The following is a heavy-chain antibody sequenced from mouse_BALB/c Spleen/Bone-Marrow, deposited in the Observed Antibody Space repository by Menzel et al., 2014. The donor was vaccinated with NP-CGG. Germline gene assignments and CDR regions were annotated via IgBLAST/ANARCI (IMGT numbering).Heavy chain of an antibody. Sequence: EVKLMESGPELMKPGASVKISCKASGYSFTSYYMHWVKQSHGKSLEWIGYIDPFNGDTNYNQKFKGKATLTVDKSSSPAYMHLSALTSEDSAVFYCERRVITTAPGFAYWGQGPLVTVSA. D-gene: IGHD2-4*01. J-gene: IGHJ3*01. CDR3: ERRVITTAPGFAY. V-gene: IGHV1S135*01. CDR1: GYSFTSYY. CDR2: IDPFNGDT.